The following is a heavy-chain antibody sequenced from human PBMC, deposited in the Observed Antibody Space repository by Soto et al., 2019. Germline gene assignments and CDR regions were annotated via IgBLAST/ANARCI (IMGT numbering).Heavy chain of an antibody. D-gene: IGHD5-18*01. Sequence: EVQLLESGGGLVQPGGSLRLSCAASGFTFSSYAMSWVRQAPGKGLEWVSAISGSGGSTYYADSVKGRFTISRDNSKNTLYLQMNSLRAEDTAVYYCAKDPGPTGYSYGKLNWFDPWGQGTLVTVSS. CDR1: GFTFSSYA. CDR3: AKDPGPTGYSYGKLNWFDP. V-gene: IGHV3-23*01. CDR2: ISGSGGST. J-gene: IGHJ5*02.